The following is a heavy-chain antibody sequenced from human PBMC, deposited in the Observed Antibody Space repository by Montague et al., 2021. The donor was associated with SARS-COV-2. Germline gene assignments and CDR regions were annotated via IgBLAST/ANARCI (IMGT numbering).Heavy chain of an antibody. V-gene: IGHV4-59*13. Sequence: SETLSLTCTVSGGSISSYYWSWIRQSPGKGLEWIGYIFHSGITDYNPSLKSRVTISVDMSKNQFSPQLNSVTAADSAVYYCARTEYNWNYWFDPWGQGTLVTVSS. CDR1: GGSISSYY. CDR2: IFHSGIT. J-gene: IGHJ5*02. CDR3: ARTEYNWNYWFDP. D-gene: IGHD1-7*01.